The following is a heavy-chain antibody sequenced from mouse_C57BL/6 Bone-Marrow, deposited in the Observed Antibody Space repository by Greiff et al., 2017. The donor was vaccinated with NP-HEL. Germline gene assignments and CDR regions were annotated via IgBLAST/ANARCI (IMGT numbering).Heavy chain of an antibody. D-gene: IGHD1-1*01. J-gene: IGHJ4*01. Sequence: EVKVVESGGDLVKPGGSLKLSCAASGFTFSSYGMSWVRQTPDKRLEWVATISSGGSYTYYPASVKGRFTISRDNAKNPLYLQMSSLKSEDTAMYYCARPDYYGSSGYAMDYWGQGTSVTVSS. CDR2: ISSGGSYT. V-gene: IGHV5-6*01. CDR3: ARPDYYGSSGYAMDY. CDR1: GFTFSSYG.